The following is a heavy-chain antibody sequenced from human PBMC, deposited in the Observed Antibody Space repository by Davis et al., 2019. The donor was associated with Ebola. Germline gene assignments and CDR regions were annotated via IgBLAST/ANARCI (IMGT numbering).Heavy chain of an antibody. CDR1: GYTFTSYA. V-gene: IGHV1-18*01. CDR2: ISAYNGNT. D-gene: IGHD6-19*01. CDR3: ARRLVWDWFDP. Sequence: AASVKVSCKASGYTFTSYAISWVRQAPGQGLEWMGWISAYNGNTNYAQKLQGRVTMTTDTSTSTAYMELRSLRSYDTSVYYCARRLVWDWFDPWGQGTLVTVSS. J-gene: IGHJ5*02.